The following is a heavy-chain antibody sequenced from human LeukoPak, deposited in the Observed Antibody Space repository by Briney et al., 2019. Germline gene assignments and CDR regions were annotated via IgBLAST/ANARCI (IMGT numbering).Heavy chain of an antibody. Sequence: GGSLRLSCAASEFTVSSTYMSWVRQPPGKGLEWVSLIHSNGNTYYVDSVQGRFSISRDNSENTVSLQMNSLRVEDTAVYYCARQAPYYYDSTGNPHPLFDIWGQGTRVTVSS. CDR3: ARQAPYYYDSTGNPHPLFDI. CDR2: IHSNGNT. D-gene: IGHD3-22*01. CDR1: EFTVSSTY. J-gene: IGHJ3*02. V-gene: IGHV3-66*04.